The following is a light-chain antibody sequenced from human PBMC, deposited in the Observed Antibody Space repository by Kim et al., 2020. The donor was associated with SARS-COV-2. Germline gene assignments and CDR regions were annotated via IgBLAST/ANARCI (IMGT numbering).Light chain of an antibody. CDR3: NSRDSSGNHVV. J-gene: IGLJ2*01. CDR2: GKN. CDR1: SLRSYY. Sequence: AWGQTVRITCQGDSLRSYYASWYQQKPGQAPVLVIYGKNNRPSGIPERFSGSSSGNTASLTITGAQAEDEADYYCNSRDSSGNHVVFGGGTQLTVL. V-gene: IGLV3-19*01.